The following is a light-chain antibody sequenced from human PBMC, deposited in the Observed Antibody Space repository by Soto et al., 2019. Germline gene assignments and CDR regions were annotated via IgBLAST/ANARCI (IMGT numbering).Light chain of an antibody. CDR1: QSVSSSY. J-gene: IGKJ2*01. CDR2: GAY. V-gene: IGKV3-20*01. Sequence: EIGLTQSPGTLSLSPGERATLSCRASQSVSSSYLAWYQQKPGQAPRLLIYGAYSRATGIPDRFSGSGSGTGFTLTISRLEPEDFAVYYCQQYGSSPPYTFGQGTQLEIK. CDR3: QQYGSSPPYT.